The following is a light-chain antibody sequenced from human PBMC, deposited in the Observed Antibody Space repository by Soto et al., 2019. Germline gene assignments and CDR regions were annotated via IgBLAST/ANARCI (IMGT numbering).Light chain of an antibody. CDR1: SSNIGAGYN. CDR3: QSYDISLSGVV. V-gene: IGLV1-40*01. J-gene: IGLJ2*01. Sequence: QPVLTQPPSVSGAPGQRVTISCTGSSSNIGAGYNVHWYQHLPGTAPKVLIYGNRHRPSGVPDRFSGSKSCTSASLAITGLQADDEADYYCQSYDISLSGVVFGGGTKVTVL. CDR2: GNR.